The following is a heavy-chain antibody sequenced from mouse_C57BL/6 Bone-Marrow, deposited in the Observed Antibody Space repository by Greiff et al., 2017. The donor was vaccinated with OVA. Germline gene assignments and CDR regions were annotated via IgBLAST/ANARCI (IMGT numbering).Heavy chain of an antibody. Sequence: EVMLVESGGGLVKPGGSLTLSCAASGFTFSDYGMHWVRQAPEQGLEWVAYISSGSSTICYADTVKGRFTISRDNAKNTLFLQMTSLRSEDTAMYYCARPGAYWGQGTLVTVSA. J-gene: IGHJ3*01. CDR1: GFTFSDYG. CDR3: ARPGAY. V-gene: IGHV5-17*01. CDR2: ISSGSSTI.